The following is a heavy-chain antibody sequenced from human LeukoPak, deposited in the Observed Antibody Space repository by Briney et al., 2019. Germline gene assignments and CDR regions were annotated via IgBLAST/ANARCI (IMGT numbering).Heavy chain of an antibody. Sequence: GGPLRLSCAASGFTFSSYAMHWVRQAPGKGLGWVAVISYDGSNKYYADSVKGRFTISRDNSKNTLYLQMNSLRAEDTAVYYCARPNGIVVVVAATLDYWGQGTLVTVSS. CDR1: GFTFSSYA. CDR2: ISYDGSNK. J-gene: IGHJ4*02. D-gene: IGHD2-15*01. CDR3: ARPNGIVVVVAATLDY. V-gene: IGHV3-30-3*01.